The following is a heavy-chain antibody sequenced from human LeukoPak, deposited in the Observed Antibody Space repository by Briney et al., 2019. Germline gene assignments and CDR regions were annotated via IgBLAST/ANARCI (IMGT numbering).Heavy chain of an antibody. D-gene: IGHD3-10*01. CDR1: GFTFSSYS. V-gene: IGHV3-48*01. CDR3: ARAGFTFSDYFGSFFDY. CDR2: ISSSSTI. Sequence: GGSLRLSCAASGFTFSSYSMNWVRQAPGKGVEGVSHISSSSTIYYADSVKGRFTISRDNAKNSLYLQMNSLRAEDTAVYYCARAGFTFSDYFGSFFDYWGQGTLVTVSS. J-gene: IGHJ4*02.